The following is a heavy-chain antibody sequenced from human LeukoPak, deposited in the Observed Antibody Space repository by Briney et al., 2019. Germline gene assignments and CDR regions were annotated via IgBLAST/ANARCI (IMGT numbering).Heavy chain of an antibody. Sequence: ASVKVSCKASGYTFTSYAMHWVRQAPGQRLEWMGWINAGNGNTKYSQEFQGRVTITRDTSASTAYMELSSLRSEDMAVYYCARGGAIVGAPRGKAFDIWGQGTMVTVSS. CDR1: GYTFTSYA. CDR3: ARGGAIVGAPRGKAFDI. V-gene: IGHV1-3*03. J-gene: IGHJ3*02. CDR2: INAGNGNT. D-gene: IGHD1-26*01.